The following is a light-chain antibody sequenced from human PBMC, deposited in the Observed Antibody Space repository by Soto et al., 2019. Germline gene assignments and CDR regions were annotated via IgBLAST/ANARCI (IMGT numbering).Light chain of an antibody. Sequence: DIQMTQSPSSVSASVGDRVTITCRASQGISTWLAWYQQKPGKAPKLLIYDASSLQGGVPSRFSGSGAGTDFTLTIRSMQTEDFANYYCQQAKSFPLTFGGGTKVDIK. J-gene: IGKJ4*01. V-gene: IGKV1D-12*01. CDR2: DAS. CDR1: QGISTW. CDR3: QQAKSFPLT.